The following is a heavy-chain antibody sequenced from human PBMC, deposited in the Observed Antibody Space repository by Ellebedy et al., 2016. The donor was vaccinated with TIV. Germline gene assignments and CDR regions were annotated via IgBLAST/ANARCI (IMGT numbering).Heavy chain of an antibody. D-gene: IGHD3-16*01. Sequence: AASVKVSCKASGYSFDSYGINWVRQAAGQGLEWMGWISSYKGHTNYAENLQGRLTITADSSTSTAYMELRSLKSDDSAVYFCAREVGDGNYYGMDVWGLGTTVTVSS. V-gene: IGHV1-18*01. CDR2: ISSYKGHT. J-gene: IGHJ6*02. CDR1: GYSFDSYG. CDR3: AREVGDGNYYGMDV.